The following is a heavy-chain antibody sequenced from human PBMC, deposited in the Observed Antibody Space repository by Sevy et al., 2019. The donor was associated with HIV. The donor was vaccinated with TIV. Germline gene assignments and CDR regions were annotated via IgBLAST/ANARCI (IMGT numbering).Heavy chain of an antibody. V-gene: IGHV3-9*01. Sequence: GGSLLSCAASGFTFDDYAMHWVRQAPGKGLEWVSGISWNSGSIDYADSVKGRFTISRDNAKNSLYLQMKSLRADDTALYYCARDRDDGYCTNGVCFNFDNWGQGTLVTVSS. J-gene: IGHJ4*01. D-gene: IGHD2-8*01. CDR3: ARDRDDGYCTNGVCFNFDN. CDR1: GFTFDDYA. CDR2: ISWNSGSI.